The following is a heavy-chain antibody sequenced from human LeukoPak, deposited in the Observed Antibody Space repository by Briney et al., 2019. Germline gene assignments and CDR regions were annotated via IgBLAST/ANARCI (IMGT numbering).Heavy chain of an antibody. D-gene: IGHD2-2*01. CDR2: INSDGSST. Sequence: GGSLRLSCAASGFTFSSYWMHWVRQAPGKGLVWVSRINSDGSSTSYADSVKGRFTISRDNAKNSLYLQMNSLRAEDTAVYYCASAAYCSSTSCPPDYFDYWGQGTLVTVSS. V-gene: IGHV3-74*01. J-gene: IGHJ4*02. CDR3: ASAAYCSSTSCPPDYFDY. CDR1: GFTFSSYW.